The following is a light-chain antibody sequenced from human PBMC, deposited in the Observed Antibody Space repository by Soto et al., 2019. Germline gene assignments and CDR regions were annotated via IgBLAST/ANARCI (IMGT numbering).Light chain of an antibody. J-gene: IGKJ4*01. CDR1: QSISSN. CDR3: QQSSSSPQT. V-gene: IGKV1-39*01. CDR2: VAS. Sequence: DILITQSPSSLSASVGDRVTITCRASQSISSNLSWYQQKPGEAPKPLINVASTLQSGVPPRFSGSGSRTDLTLAISSLQPEHFATYCCQQSSSSPQTFGGGAKVDI.